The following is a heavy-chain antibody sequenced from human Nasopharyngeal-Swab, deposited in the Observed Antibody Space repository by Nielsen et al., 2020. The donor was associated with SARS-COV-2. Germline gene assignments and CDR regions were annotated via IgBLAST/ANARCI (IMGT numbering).Heavy chain of an antibody. CDR3: ARGGGDDYVWGSYNYYFDY. CDR2: IYSGGST. CDR1: GFTGSSNY. D-gene: IGHD3-16*01. Sequence: GGSLRLSYAASGFTGSSNYMSWVLQAPWKGLEWVSVIYSGGSTYYADSVKGRFTISRDNSKNTLYLQMNSLRAEDTAVYYCARGGGDDYVWGSYNYYFDYWGQGTLVTVSS. J-gene: IGHJ4*02. V-gene: IGHV3-53*01.